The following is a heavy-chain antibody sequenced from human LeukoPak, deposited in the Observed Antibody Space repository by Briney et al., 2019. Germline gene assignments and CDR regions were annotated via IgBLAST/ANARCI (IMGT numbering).Heavy chain of an antibody. J-gene: IGHJ6*03. Sequence: PSETLSLTCAVYGGSFSGYYWSWIRQPPGKGLEWIGEINHSGSTNYNPSLKSRVTISVDTSKNQFSLKLSSVTAADTPVYYLAXXXAINHPLGNYYYYYMDVWGKGTTVTISS. V-gene: IGHV4-34*01. CDR1: GGSFSGYY. CDR3: AXXXAINHPLGNYYYYYMDV. CDR2: INHSGST. D-gene: IGHD1-14*01.